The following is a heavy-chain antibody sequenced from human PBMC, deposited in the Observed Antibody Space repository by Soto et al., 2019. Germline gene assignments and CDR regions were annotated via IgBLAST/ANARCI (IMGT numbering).Heavy chain of an antibody. CDR2: IWYDGSNK. D-gene: IGHD5-12*01. CDR3: ARFKDGYNFYFDY. J-gene: IGHJ4*02. V-gene: IGHV3-33*01. Sequence: GGSLRLSCAASGFTFSSYGMYWVRQAPGKGLEWVAVIWYDGSNKYYADSVKGRFTISRDNSKNTLYLQMNSLRAEDTAVYYCARFKDGYNFYFDYWGQGTLVTVSS. CDR1: GFTFSSYG.